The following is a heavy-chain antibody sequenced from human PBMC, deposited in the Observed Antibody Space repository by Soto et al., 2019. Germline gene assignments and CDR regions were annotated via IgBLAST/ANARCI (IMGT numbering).Heavy chain of an antibody. J-gene: IGHJ4*02. CDR2: LSGDSSNQ. Sequence: GGCLRLACAAAGFIFGKYVMGWVRQAPGTGLEWVSSLSGDSSNQYSAASLLGRFTLSRDSSKATPFPQMNSLRVEDTAVYYCAKRCSGSSSIGCLDYWGQGTLVTVSS. CDR1: GFIFGKYV. CDR3: AKRCSGSSSIGCLDY. D-gene: IGHD6-6*01. V-gene: IGHV3-23*01.